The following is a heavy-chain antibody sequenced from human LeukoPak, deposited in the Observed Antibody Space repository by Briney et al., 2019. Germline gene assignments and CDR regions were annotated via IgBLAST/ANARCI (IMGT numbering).Heavy chain of an antibody. CDR1: GYTFTSYY. J-gene: IGHJ4*02. CDR2: INPSGGST. V-gene: IGHV1-46*01. Sequence: ASVKVSCKASGYTFTSYYMHWVRQAPGQGLEWMGIINPSGGSTSYAQKFQGRVTMTRDTSTSTVYMELSSLRSEDTAVYYCARTINYYDSSGYSVLDYWGQGTLVTVSS. D-gene: IGHD3-22*01. CDR3: ARTINYYDSSGYSVLDY.